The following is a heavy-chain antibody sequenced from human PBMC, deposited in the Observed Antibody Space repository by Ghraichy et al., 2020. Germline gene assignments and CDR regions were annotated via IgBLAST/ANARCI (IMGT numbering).Heavy chain of an antibody. J-gene: IGHJ6*02. CDR2: IWYDGSKK. CDR3: ARDRITMVRGVILYYYGMDV. V-gene: IGHV3-33*01. D-gene: IGHD3-10*01. Sequence: GGSLNLSCAASGFTFSSYDMHWVRQAPGKGLEWVAVIWYDGSKKYYADSVKGRFTISSDNSKNTLYLQMNSLRAEETAVYYCARDRITMVRGVILYYYGMDVWGQGTRVTVSS. CDR1: GFTFSSYD.